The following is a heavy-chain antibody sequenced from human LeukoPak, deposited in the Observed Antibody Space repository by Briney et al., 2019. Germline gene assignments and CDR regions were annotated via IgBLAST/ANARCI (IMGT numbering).Heavy chain of an antibody. CDR2: ISGSGGGP. CDR3: AKALSSSFYYFDL. CDR1: GFIFSNYD. Sequence: GGSLRLSCGASGFIFSNYDMTWVRQAPGKGLEWVSGISGSGGGPYYADSVKGRFTISRDNSKNTLYLHLNSLRAEDTAVYYCAKALSSSFYYFDLGGRGTLVTVSS. V-gene: IGHV3-23*01. D-gene: IGHD3-16*02. J-gene: IGHJ2*01.